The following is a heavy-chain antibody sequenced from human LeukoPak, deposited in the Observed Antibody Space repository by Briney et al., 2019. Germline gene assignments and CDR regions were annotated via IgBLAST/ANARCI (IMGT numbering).Heavy chain of an antibody. CDR2: MSYAGSNK. D-gene: IGHD3-3*01. CDR3: AREADYGFWSGYSTRKLFHYSYGMDV. CDR1: GYTFTDYA. J-gene: IGHJ6*02. V-gene: IGHV3-30-3*01. Sequence: GRSLRLSCSASGYTFTDYAMHWVRRAPAKGLEWVAVMSYAGSNKYYADAVKGRFTTSRDNFENTLYLQMNSLRGEDTAVYYCAREADYGFWSGYSTRKLFHYSYGMDVWGQGTTVTVSS.